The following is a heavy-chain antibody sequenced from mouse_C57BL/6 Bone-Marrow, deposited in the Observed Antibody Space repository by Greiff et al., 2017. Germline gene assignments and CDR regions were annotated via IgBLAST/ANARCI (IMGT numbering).Heavy chain of an antibody. V-gene: IGHV1-50*01. J-gene: IGHJ1*03. CDR2: IDPSDCYT. CDR3: ARGTVALYFDV. Sequence: QVQLQQPGAELVKPGASVKLSCKASGYTFTSYWMQWVKQRPGQGLEWIGEIDPSDCYTNYKQKFKGQATLTVDTYSSTAYMQLSSLTSEDSAVYYCARGTVALYFDVWGTGTTVTVSA. CDR1: GYTFTSYW. D-gene: IGHD1-1*01.